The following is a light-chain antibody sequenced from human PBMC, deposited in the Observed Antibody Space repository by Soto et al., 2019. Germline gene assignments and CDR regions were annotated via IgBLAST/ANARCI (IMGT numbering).Light chain of an antibody. CDR1: QSISSW. CDR2: DAS. CDR3: QQYHRYST. V-gene: IGKV1-5*01. Sequence: DIQMTQSPSTLSASVGDRVTITCRASQSISSWLAWYQQKPVKAPKLLIYDASGLESGVPSRFSGRGSGTEFTLTISSLQPDDFATYYCQQYHRYSTFGQGTKVDIK. J-gene: IGKJ1*01.